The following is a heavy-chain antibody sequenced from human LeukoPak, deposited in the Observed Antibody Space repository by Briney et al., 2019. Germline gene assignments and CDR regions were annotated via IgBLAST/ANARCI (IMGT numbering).Heavy chain of an antibody. J-gene: IGHJ5*02. CDR3: ARDRKLGVIPTNWFDP. CDR2: INPNSGGT. Sequence: ASVKVSCKASGYTFTGYYMHWVRQAPGQGLEWMGWINPNSGGTNYAQKFQGRVTMTRDTSISTAYMELSRLRSDDTAVYYCARDRKLGVIPTNWFDPWGQGTLVTVSS. D-gene: IGHD3-22*01. CDR1: GYTFTGYY. V-gene: IGHV1-2*02.